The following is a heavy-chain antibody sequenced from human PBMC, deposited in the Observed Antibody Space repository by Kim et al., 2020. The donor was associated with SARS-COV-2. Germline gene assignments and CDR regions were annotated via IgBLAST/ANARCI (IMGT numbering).Heavy chain of an antibody. V-gene: IGHV3-9*01. J-gene: IGHJ4*02. D-gene: IGHD3-10*01. CDR1: GFTFDDYA. CDR3: AKGGPMGYYFDY. Sequence: GGSLRLSCAASGFTFDDYAMHWVRQAPGKGLEWVSGISWNSGSIGYADSVKGRFTISRDNAKNSLYLQMNSLRAEDTALYYCAKGGPMGYYFDYWGQGTLVTVSS. CDR2: ISWNSGSI.